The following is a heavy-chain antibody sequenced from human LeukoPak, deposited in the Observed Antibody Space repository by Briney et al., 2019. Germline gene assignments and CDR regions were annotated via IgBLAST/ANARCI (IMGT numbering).Heavy chain of an antibody. CDR2: INSDGSST. CDR1: GFTFSSYW. D-gene: IGHD6-19*01. J-gene: IGHJ2*01. V-gene: IGHV3-74*01. Sequence: GSLRLSCAASGFTFSSYWMHWVRQAPGKGLVWVSRINSDGSSTNYADSVKGRFTISRGNAKNSLFLQMNSPRAEDTALYYCARDSALRQWLPNWYFDLWGRGTLVTVSS. CDR3: ARDSALRQWLPNWYFDL.